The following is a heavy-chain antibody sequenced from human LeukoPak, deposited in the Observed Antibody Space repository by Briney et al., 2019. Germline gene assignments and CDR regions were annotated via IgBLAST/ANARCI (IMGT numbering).Heavy chain of an antibody. J-gene: IGHJ3*02. CDR3: ARDPGGYYDSSGYRDAFDI. Sequence: SETLSLTCTVSGGSISSYYWSWLRQPPGKGLEWIGYIYYSGSTNYNPSLTSRVTISVDTSKNQVSLKLSSVTAADTAVYYCARDPGGYYDSSGYRDAFDIWGQGTMVTVSS. V-gene: IGHV4-59*01. D-gene: IGHD3-22*01. CDR2: IYYSGST. CDR1: GGSISSYY.